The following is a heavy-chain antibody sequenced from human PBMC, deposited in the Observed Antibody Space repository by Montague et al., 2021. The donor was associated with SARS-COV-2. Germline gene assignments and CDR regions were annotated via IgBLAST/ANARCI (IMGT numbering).Heavy chain of an antibody. V-gene: IGHV4-39*07. D-gene: IGHD3-10*01. CDR2: IYYSGST. CDR3: ARDLDGYYGSGSYGGMDV. CDR1: GGSISSSSYY. Sequence: SETLSLTCTVSGGSISSSSYYWGWIRQPPGKGLEWIGSIYYSGSTYYTPSLKSRVTISVDTSKNQFSLKLSSVTAADTAVYYCARDLDGYYGSGSYGGMDVWGQGTTVTVSS. J-gene: IGHJ6*02.